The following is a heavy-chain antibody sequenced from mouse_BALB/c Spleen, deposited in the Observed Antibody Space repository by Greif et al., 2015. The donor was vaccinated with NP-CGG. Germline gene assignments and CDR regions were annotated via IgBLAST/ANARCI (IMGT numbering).Heavy chain of an antibody. Sequence: QVQLQQSGAELVKPGASVKMSCKASGYTFTSYWMHWVKQRPGQGLEWIGVIDPSDSYTSYNQKFKGKATLTVDTSSSTAYMQLSSLTSEDSAVYYCTRYYGSRGKKAWFAYWGQGTLVTVSA. CDR3: TRYYGSRGKKAWFAY. V-gene: IGHV1S127*01. CDR1: GYTFTSYW. D-gene: IGHD1-1*01. J-gene: IGHJ3*01. CDR2: IDPSDSYT.